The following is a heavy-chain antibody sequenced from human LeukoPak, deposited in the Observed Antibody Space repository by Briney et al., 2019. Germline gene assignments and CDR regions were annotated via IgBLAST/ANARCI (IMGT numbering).Heavy chain of an antibody. CDR1: GGTFSSYA. V-gene: IGHV1-69*05. Sequence: SVKVSCKASGGTFSSYAVSWVRQAPGQGLEWMGGIIPIFGTANYAQKFQGRVTNTTDESTSTAYMELSSLRSENTAVYYCARDSTARQYYYYMDVWGKGTTVTVSS. CDR3: ARDSTARQYYYYMDV. D-gene: IGHD6-6*01. J-gene: IGHJ6*03. CDR2: IIPIFGTA.